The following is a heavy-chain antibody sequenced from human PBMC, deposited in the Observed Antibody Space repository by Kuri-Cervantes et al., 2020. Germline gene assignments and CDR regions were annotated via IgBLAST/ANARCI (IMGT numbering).Heavy chain of an antibody. D-gene: IGHD1-26*01. CDR1: GFTFSDYW. CDR3: ARRLASGSYQRLDY. V-gene: IGHV3-7*03. CDR2: IRQDGGDK. Sequence: GESLKISCAASGFTFSDYWMNWVRQAPGKGLEWVASIRQDGGDKYYVDSVKGRFTISRDNAQNSLYLQMNSLRAEDTAVYYCARRLASGSYQRLDYWGQGTLVTVSS. J-gene: IGHJ4*02.